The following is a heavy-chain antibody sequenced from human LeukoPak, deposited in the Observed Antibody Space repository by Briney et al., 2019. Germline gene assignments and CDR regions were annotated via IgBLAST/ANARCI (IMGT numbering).Heavy chain of an antibody. V-gene: IGHV3-9*01. CDR1: GFTFDDYA. J-gene: IGHJ4*02. Sequence: GRPLRLSCAASGFTFDDYAMLWVRQAPGKGLEWVSGISWNSGSIGYADSVKGRFTISRDNAKNSLYMQMNSLRAEDTALYYCAKGCGGYWGQGTLVTVSS. D-gene: IGHD3-10*01. CDR2: ISWNSGSI. CDR3: AKGCGGY.